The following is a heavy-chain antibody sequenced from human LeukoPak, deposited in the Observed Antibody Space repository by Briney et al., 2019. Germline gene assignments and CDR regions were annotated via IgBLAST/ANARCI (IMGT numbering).Heavy chain of an antibody. CDR1: GFTFSGFA. Sequence: HPGGSLRLSCAASGFTFSGFAMSWGRRTPGKGLEWVSGISCSGDNTLYADSVKGRFTISRDNSKNTLYLEMNSLRAEDTAIYYCAKMKGHPLPKYYMDVWGQGTTVTVSS. J-gene: IGHJ6*01. CDR2: ISCSGDNT. V-gene: IGHV3-23*01. CDR3: AKMKGHPLPKYYMDV. D-gene: IGHD1-26*01.